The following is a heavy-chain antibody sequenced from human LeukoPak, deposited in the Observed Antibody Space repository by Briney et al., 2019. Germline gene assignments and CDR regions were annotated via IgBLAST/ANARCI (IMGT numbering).Heavy chain of an antibody. J-gene: IGHJ4*02. D-gene: IGHD6-19*01. CDR3: ARDGSSGWYYFDY. CDR1: GGSISSGSYY. Sequence: SQTLSLTCTVSGGSISSGSYYWSWIRQPAGKGLEWIGRIYTSGSTNYSPSLKSRVTISVDTSKNQFSLKLSSVTAADTAVYYCARDGSSGWYYFDYWGQGTLVTVSS. V-gene: IGHV4-61*02. CDR2: IYTSGST.